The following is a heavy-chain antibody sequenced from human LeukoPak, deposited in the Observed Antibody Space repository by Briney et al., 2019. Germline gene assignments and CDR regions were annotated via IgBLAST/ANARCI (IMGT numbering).Heavy chain of an antibody. CDR1: GFTFSSYA. J-gene: IGHJ3*02. CDR2: ISGSGGST. V-gene: IGHV3-23*01. CDR3: AKVTSGDYAAFDI. D-gene: IGHD2-21*02. Sequence: GGSLGLSCAASGFTFSSYAMSWVRQAPGKGLEWVSAISGSGGSTYYADSVKGRFTISRDNSKNTLYLQMNSLRAEDTAVYYCAKVTSGDYAAFDIWGQGTMVTVSS.